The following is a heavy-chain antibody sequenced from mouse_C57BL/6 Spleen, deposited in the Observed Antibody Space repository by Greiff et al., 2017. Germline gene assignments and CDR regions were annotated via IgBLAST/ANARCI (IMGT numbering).Heavy chain of an antibody. J-gene: IGHJ3*01. CDR3: ARGRFPWFAY. Sequence: ESGPGLVKPSQSLSLTCSVTGYSITSGYYWNWIRQFPGNKLEWMGYISYDGSNNYNPSLKNRISITRDTSKNQFFLKLNSVTTEDTATYYCARGRFPWFAYWGQGTLVTVSA. CDR2: ISYDGSN. V-gene: IGHV3-6*01. CDR1: GYSITSGYY.